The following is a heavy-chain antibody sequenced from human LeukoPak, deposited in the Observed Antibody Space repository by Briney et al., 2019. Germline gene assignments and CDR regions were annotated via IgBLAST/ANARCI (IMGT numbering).Heavy chain of an antibody. V-gene: IGHV3-30*01. CDR2: ISYDGSNK. Sequence: PGGSLRLSCAASGFTFSSYAMHWVRQAPGKGLEWVAVISYDGSNKYYADSVKGRFTISRDNSKNTLYLQMNSLRAEDTAVYYCARGGYCSSTSCYAGWFDPWGQGTLVTVSS. CDR3: ARGGYCSSTSCYAGWFDP. D-gene: IGHD2-2*01. CDR1: GFTFSSYA. J-gene: IGHJ5*02.